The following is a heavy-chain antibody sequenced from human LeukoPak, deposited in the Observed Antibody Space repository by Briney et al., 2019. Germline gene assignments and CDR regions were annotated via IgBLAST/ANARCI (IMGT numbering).Heavy chain of an antibody. D-gene: IGHD3-22*01. CDR2: IYPGDSDT. CDR1: GYSFTSYW. CDR3: ARRNTYYYDSSGYFPNNWFDP. Sequence: GESLKISCKGSGYSFTSYWIGWVRQMPGKGLEWIGIIYPGDSDTRYSPSFQGQVTISADKSISTAYLQWSSLKASDTAMYYCARRNTYYYDSSGYFPNNWFDPWGQGTLVTVSS. J-gene: IGHJ5*02. V-gene: IGHV5-51*01.